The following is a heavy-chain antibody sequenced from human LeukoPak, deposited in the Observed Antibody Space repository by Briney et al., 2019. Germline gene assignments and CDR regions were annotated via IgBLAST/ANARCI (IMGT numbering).Heavy chain of an antibody. J-gene: IGHJ6*03. CDR1: GGSISSGGNY. CDR2: IYTSGST. D-gene: IGHD6-13*01. CDR3: ARGSWGREYSSSWYIPIYYYYYYMDV. Sequence: SETLSLTCTVSGGSISSGGNYWSWIRQPAGKGLEWIGRIYTSGSTNYKSSLKSRVTISVDTSKNQFSLKLSSVTAADTAVYYCARGSWGREYSSSWYIPIYYYYYYMDVWGKGTTVTVSS. V-gene: IGHV4-61*02.